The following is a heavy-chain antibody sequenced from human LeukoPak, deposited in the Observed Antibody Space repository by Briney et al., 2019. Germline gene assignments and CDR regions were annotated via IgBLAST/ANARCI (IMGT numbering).Heavy chain of an antibody. CDR2: IYSGGST. CDR1: GFTVNSKC. D-gene: IGHD1-20*01. V-gene: IGHV3-66*02. Sequence: PGGSLRLSCAASGFTVNSKCMSWVRQAPGKGLEWVSFIYSGGSTYYADSVKGRFTISRDNPKNTLYLQMNSLRTEDTAVYYCASPTYKWNDVGAFDIWGQGTMVTVSS. CDR3: ASPTYKWNDVGAFDI. J-gene: IGHJ3*02.